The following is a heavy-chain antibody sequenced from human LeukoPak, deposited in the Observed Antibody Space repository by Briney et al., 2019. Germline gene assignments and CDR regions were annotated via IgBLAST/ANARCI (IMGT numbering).Heavy chain of an antibody. CDR3: ACGYGDYLYYYYMDV. D-gene: IGHD4-17*01. Sequence: GASVKVSCKASGGTFSSYAISWVRQAPGQGLEWMGGIIPIFGTANYAQKFQGRVTITADESTSTAYMELSSLRSEDTAVYYCACGYGDYLYYYYMDVWGKGTTVTISS. CDR1: GGTFSSYA. V-gene: IGHV1-69*13. CDR2: IIPIFGTA. J-gene: IGHJ6*03.